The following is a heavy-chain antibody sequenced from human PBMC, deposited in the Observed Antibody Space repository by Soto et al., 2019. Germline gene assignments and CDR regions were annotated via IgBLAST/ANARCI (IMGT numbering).Heavy chain of an antibody. J-gene: IGHJ6*03. CDR3: ARGRRDYYGSGSYYELDYYYMDV. CDR2: ISAYNGNT. D-gene: IGHD3-10*01. Sequence: ASVKVSCKASGYTFTSYGISWVRQAPGQGLEWMGWISAYNGNTNYAQKLQGRVTMTTDTSTSTAYMELRSLRSDDTAVYYCARGRRDYYGSGSYYELDYYYMDVWGEGTTVTVSS. V-gene: IGHV1-18*01. CDR1: GYTFTSYG.